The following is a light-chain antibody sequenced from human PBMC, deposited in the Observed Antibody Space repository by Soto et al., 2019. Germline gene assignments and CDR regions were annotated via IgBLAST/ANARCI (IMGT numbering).Light chain of an antibody. CDR2: KVS. J-gene: IGKJ5*01. V-gene: IGKV2-30*01. CDR3: THRTYETPT. CDR1: RGLVYSDGNTY. Sequence: LPGTLGQSVSISGRSSRGLVYSDGNTYLKWFHKRPGQSPRPLIYKVSNRDSGVPDLFIHSGAGTQFTLAVTGVVANDVSEFKCTHRTYETPTFGQGTRLEIK.